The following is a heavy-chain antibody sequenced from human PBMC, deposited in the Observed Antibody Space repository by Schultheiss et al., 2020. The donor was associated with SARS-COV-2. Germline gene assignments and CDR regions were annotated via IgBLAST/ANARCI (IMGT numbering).Heavy chain of an antibody. V-gene: IGHV3-49*03. CDR2: IRSKAYGGTP. Sequence: GGSLRLSCTASGFTFSDYAMSWFRQAPGKGLEWVGFIRSKAYGGTPEYAASVKGRFTISRDDSKSIAYLQMNSLKTEDTAVYYCTRASKVLRFLEWPFDYWGQGTLVTVSS. D-gene: IGHD3-3*01. CDR3: TRASKVLRFLEWPFDY. CDR1: GFTFSDYA. J-gene: IGHJ4*02.